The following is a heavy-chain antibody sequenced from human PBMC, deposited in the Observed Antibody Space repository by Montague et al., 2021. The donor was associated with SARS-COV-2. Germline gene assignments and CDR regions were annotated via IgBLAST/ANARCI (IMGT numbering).Heavy chain of an antibody. CDR3: AQGIGDSRSFLEF. V-gene: IGHV3-43*01. CDR2: ISWDGTTT. D-gene: IGHD6-13*01. Sequence: RLSCAASGFKFDDYTMHWVRQVPGKGLQWVSLISWDGTTTHYAESVEGRFTISRDNSISSLYLQMSSLRNDDTGLYYCAQGIGDSRSFLEFWGQGTLLTVSS. CDR1: GFKFDDYT. J-gene: IGHJ4*02.